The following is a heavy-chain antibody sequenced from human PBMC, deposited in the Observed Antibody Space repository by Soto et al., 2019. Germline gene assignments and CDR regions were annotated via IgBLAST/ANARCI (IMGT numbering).Heavy chain of an antibody. CDR3: ARHVVRGVTEYHWFDP. Sequence: QLQLQESGPGLVKPSETLSLTCTVSGGSISSSPYYWGWIRQPPGKGLQWIGSIFYSGSTYYNPSLESRVVISVDSSKNQFSLKLNSLTAADTAVYYCARHVVRGVTEYHWFDPWGRGTLVTVSS. V-gene: IGHV4-39*01. CDR1: GGSISSSPYY. J-gene: IGHJ5*02. D-gene: IGHD3-10*01. CDR2: IFYSGST.